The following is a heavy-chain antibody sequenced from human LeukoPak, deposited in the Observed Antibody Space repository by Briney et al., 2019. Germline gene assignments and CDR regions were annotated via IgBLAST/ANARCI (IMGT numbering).Heavy chain of an antibody. CDR3: ASSNSGYYPGDY. Sequence: GESLKISCKGSGYSLTSYWIGWVRQMPGKGLEWMGIIYPADSGTRYSPSFQGQVTISADKSISTACLQWSSLKASDTAMYYCASSNSGYYPGDYWGQGTLVTVSS. CDR2: IYPADSGT. CDR1: GYSLTSYW. V-gene: IGHV5-51*01. D-gene: IGHD3-22*01. J-gene: IGHJ4*02.